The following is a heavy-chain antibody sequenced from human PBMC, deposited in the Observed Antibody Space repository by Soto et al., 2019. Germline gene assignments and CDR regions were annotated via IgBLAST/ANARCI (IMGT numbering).Heavy chain of an antibody. CDR1: GYSFTSYW. V-gene: IGHV5-51*01. CDR2: IYPGDSDT. CDR3: ARSSRVSGTNNYYWMVV. Sequence: GASLKISCKGSGYSFTSYWIGWVRQMPGKGLEWMGIIYPGDSDTRYSPSFQGQVTISADKSISTAYLQWRSLKASDTAMYYCARSSRVSGTNNYYWMVVWDQG. J-gene: IGHJ6*02. D-gene: IGHD1-7*01.